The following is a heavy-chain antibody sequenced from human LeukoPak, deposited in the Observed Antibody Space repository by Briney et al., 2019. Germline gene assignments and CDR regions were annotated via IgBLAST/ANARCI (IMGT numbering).Heavy chain of an antibody. CDR2: ISNDGTRK. J-gene: IGHJ4*02. D-gene: IGHD3-9*01. Sequence: GGSLRLSCAASGFPFSSYGMAGVRQAPGKGLEWMAVISNDGTRKYYADSVKGRFTISRDNSKNTLYLQMNSLRVEDRAVYYCAKDLTELTLALNCWGQGTLVTVSS. CDR3: AKDLTELTLALNC. CDR1: GFPFSSYG. V-gene: IGHV3-30*18.